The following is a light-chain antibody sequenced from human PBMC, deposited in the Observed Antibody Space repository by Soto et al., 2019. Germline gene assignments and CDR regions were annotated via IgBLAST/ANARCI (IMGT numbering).Light chain of an antibody. CDR3: SSFTSGGTWV. CDR2: EVN. V-gene: IGLV2-14*03. CDR1: RSDVGAYNH. Sequence: SVLTQPASVSGSPGQSITISCTGTRSDVGAYNHVSWYQQHPGKVPKVMIYEVNNRPSGVSNRFSASKSGNTASLTISGLQAEDEATYYCSSFTSGGTWVFGGGTQRTVL. J-gene: IGLJ3*02.